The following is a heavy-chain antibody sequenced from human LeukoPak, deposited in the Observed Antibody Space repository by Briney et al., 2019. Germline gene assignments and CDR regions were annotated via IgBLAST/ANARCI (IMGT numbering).Heavy chain of an antibody. J-gene: IGHJ3*02. CDR1: GFTFSSYS. V-gene: IGHV3-21*01. D-gene: IGHD2-2*02. Sequence: PGGSLRLSCAASGFTFSSYSMNWVHQAPGKGLEWVSSISSSSSYIYYADSVKGRFTISRDNAKNSLYLQMNSLRAEDTAVYYCARSSPHCSSTSCYNDAFDIWGQGTMVTVSS. CDR2: ISSSSSYI. CDR3: ARSSPHCSSTSCYNDAFDI.